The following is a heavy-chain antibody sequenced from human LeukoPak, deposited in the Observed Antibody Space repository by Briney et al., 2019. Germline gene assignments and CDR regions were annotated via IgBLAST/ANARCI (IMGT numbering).Heavy chain of an antibody. CDR1: GGSISSSSYY. CDR2: IYYSGST. D-gene: IGHD1/OR15-1a*01. CDR3: ARENIISFGPYYFDY. V-gene: IGHV4-39*02. J-gene: IGHJ4*02. Sequence: SETLSLTCTVSGGSISSSSYYWGWIRQPPGKGLEWIRSIYYSGSTYYNPSLKSRVTISVDTSKNQFSLKLSSVTAADTAVYYCARENIISFGPYYFDYWGQGTLVTVSS.